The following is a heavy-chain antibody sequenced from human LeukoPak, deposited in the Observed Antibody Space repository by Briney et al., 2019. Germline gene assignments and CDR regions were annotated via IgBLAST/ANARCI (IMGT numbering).Heavy chain of an antibody. D-gene: IGHD5-24*01. J-gene: IGHJ3*02. CDR1: GGSVSDYY. Sequence: SETLSLTCTVSGGSVSDYYWSWIRQPPGKGLEWIGSIYHSGSTYYNPSLKSRVTISVDTSKNQFSLKLSSVTAADTAVYYCARDRGSRDGYTDDAFDIWGQGTMVTVSS. V-gene: IGHV4-38-2*02. CDR3: ARDRGSRDGYTDDAFDI. CDR2: IYHSGST.